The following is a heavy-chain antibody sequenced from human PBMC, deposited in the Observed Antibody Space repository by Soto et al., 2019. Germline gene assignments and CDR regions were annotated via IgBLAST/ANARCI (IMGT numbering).Heavy chain of an antibody. CDR1: GGSISSYY. V-gene: IGHV4-59*01. CDR3: ASYDCSGIFDY. D-gene: IGHD3-22*01. Sequence: PSETLSLTCTVSGGSISSYYWSWVRQPPAKGLEWIGYIYYSGSTHYSPSLNSRVTISVDTSKNQFSLKLSSVTAADTAVYCCASYDCSGIFDYWGQGTLVTVSS. CDR2: IYYSGST. J-gene: IGHJ4*02.